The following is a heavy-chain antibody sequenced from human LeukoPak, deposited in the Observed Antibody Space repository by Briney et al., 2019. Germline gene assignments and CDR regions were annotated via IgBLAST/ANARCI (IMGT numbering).Heavy chain of an antibody. CDR3: ARSGPGGITFGGVIVFPDY. CDR1: GGSISSYY. Sequence: PSETLSLTCTVSGGSISSYYWSWIRQPPGKGLEWIGYIYYSGSTNYNPSLKSRVTISVDTSKNQFSLKLSSVTAADTAVYYCARSGPGGITFGGVIVFPDYWGQGTLVTVSS. CDR2: IYYSGST. D-gene: IGHD3-16*02. J-gene: IGHJ4*02. V-gene: IGHV4-59*01.